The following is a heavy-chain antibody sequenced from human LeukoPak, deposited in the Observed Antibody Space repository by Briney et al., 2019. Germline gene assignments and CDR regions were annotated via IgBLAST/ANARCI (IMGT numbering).Heavy chain of an antibody. V-gene: IGHV3-48*01. CDR2: LRYTGET. CDR3: ARDAGNSGYGCDL. CDR1: GFTFSSYW. J-gene: IGHJ5*02. Sequence: GGSLRLSCAASGFTFSSYWMSWVRQAPGKGLEWVSHLRYTGETFYADSVKGRFTISRDNVRNSLYLQMNSLRAEDTAMYYCARDAGNSGYGCDLWGLGTLVTVSS. D-gene: IGHD5-12*01.